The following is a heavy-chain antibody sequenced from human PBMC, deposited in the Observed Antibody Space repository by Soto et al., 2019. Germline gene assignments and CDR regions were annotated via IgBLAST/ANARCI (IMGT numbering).Heavy chain of an antibody. J-gene: IGHJ5*02. D-gene: IGHD6-6*01. V-gene: IGHV4-30-4*01. CDR2: IYHSGST. CDR3: ARERPDGARLDP. Sequence: QVQLQESGPGLVKPSQTLSLTCTVSGGSISSGDYYWSWIRQPPGKGLEWIGYIYHSGSTYYNPPLKSXXTISVDTSKHQFSLTLSSVPAADTAVYYCARERPDGARLDPWGQGTLVTVSS. CDR1: GGSISSGDYY.